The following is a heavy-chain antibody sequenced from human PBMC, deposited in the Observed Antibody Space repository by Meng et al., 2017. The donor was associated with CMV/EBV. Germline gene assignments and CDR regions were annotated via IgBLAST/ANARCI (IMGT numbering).Heavy chain of an antibody. CDR1: GFTFSNYD. Sequence: GESLKISCAASGFTFSNYDMHWVRQATGKGLEWVSSIGTAGDTYYPGSVKGRFSISRENAKNSLYLQINSLRAGDTAVYYCARGASSTDAFDFWGPGTGVTVSS. J-gene: IGHJ3*01. V-gene: IGHV3-13*01. CDR2: IGTAGDT. CDR3: ARGASSTDAFDF. D-gene: IGHD6-6*01.